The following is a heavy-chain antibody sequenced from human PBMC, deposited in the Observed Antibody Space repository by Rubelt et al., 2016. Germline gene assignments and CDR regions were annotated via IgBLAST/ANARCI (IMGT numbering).Heavy chain of an antibody. CDR1: GGSISSYY. D-gene: IGHD6-6*01. CDR3: ARLSSSSGIDY. Sequence: QVQLQESGPGLVKPSETLSLTCTVSGGSISSYYWSWIRQPPGKGLECIGYIYFSGSTNYNPSLESRVTISVDTSKNQFSLKLSAVTAADTAVYYCARLSSSSGIDYWSQGILVTVSS. V-gene: IGHV4-59*08. J-gene: IGHJ4*02. CDR2: IYFSGST.